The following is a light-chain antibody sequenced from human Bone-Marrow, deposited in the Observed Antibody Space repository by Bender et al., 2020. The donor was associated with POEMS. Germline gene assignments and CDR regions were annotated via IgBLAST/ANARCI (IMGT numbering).Light chain of an antibody. CDR3: AVWEDSRNGWV. CDR1: SSNIGAHA. J-gene: IGLJ3*02. Sequence: QSVLTQPPSASGTPGQRVTISCSGGSSNIGAHAVNWYQHLPGTAPKLLIYSSHRRPSEVPDRFSGSRSGTSASLAISGLQSEDEADYYCAVWEDSRNGWVVGGGTKLTVL. V-gene: IGLV1-44*01. CDR2: SSH.